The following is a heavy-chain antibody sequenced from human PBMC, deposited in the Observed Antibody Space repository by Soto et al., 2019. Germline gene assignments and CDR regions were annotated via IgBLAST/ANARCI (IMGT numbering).Heavy chain of an antibody. J-gene: IGHJ6*02. V-gene: IGHV3-11*06. Sequence: GESLKISCAASGFTFSDYYMSWIRQAPGKGLEWVSYISSSSYTNYADSVKGRFTISRDNAKNSLYLQMNSLRAEDTAVYYCARRKSVVRGSSRYYGMDVWGQGTTVTVSS. CDR2: ISSSSYT. CDR3: ARRKSVVRGSSRYYGMDV. D-gene: IGHD3-10*01. CDR1: GFTFSDYY.